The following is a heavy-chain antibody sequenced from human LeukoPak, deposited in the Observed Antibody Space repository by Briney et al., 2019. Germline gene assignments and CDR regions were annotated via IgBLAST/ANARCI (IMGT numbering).Heavy chain of an antibody. CDR2: ISSSSSYI. CDR3: ARHMVPDMTTVTTPADY. V-gene: IGHV3-21*01. D-gene: IGHD4-17*01. CDR1: GFTFSSYS. Sequence: GGSLRLSCAASGFTFSSYSMNWVRQAPGKGLEWVSSISSSSSYIYYADSVKGRFTISRDNAKNSLYLQMNGLRAEDTAVYYCARHMVPDMTTVTTPADYWGQGTLVTVSS. J-gene: IGHJ4*02.